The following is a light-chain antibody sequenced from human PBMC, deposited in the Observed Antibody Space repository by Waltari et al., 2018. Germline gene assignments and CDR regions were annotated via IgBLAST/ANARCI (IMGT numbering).Light chain of an antibody. Sequence: NFMLTQPHSVSDSPGKTVTTSCTRSSASIASNYVQWYQQSPGSAPTTVIYEDNQRPSGVPDRFSGSIDSSSNSASLTISGLKTEDEADYYCQSYDSSNVVFGGGTKLTVL. V-gene: IGLV6-57*03. J-gene: IGLJ2*01. CDR1: SASIASNY. CDR3: QSYDSSNVV. CDR2: EDN.